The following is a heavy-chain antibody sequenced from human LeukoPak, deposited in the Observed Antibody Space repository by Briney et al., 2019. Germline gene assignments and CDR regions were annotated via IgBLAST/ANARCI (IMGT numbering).Heavy chain of an antibody. D-gene: IGHD4-17*01. J-gene: IGHJ4*02. CDR2: ISHSAFT. Sequence: PSETLSLTCAVSGGSISSRDWWSWVRQPPGKGLEWIGDISHSAFTNYNPSLKSRISISLGNSKNQFSLKLTSVTAADTAVYYCARDSDDKDGDYFGSWGQGTLVTVSS. CDR3: ARDSDDKDGDYFGS. V-gene: IGHV4-4*02. CDR1: GGSISSRDW.